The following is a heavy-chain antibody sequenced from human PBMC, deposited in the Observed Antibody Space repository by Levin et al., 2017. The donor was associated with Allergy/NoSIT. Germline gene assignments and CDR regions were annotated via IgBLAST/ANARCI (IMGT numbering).Heavy chain of an antibody. V-gene: IGHV4-39*07. D-gene: IGHD6-13*01. CDR2: IYYSGST. CDR3: AREGTAAGTEGNFDY. Sequence: SETLSLTCTVSGGSISSSSYYWGWIRQPPGKGLEWIGSIYYSGSTYYNPSLKSRVTISVDTSKNQFSLKLSSVTAADTAVYYCAREGTAAGTEGNFDYWGQGTLVTVSS. J-gene: IGHJ4*02. CDR1: GGSISSSSYY.